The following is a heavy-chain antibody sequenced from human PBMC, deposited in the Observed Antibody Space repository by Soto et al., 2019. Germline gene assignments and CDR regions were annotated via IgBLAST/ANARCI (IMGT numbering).Heavy chain of an antibody. CDR3: ASRRASIAAAGIGY. D-gene: IGHD6-13*01. V-gene: IGHV3-7*01. Sequence: PGGSLRLSCAASGFTFSSYWMSWVRQAPGKGLEWVANIKQDGSEKYYVDSVKGRFTISRDNAKNSLYLQMNSLRAEDTAVYYCASRRASIAAAGIGYWGQGTLVTVSS. CDR2: IKQDGSEK. CDR1: GFTFSSYW. J-gene: IGHJ4*02.